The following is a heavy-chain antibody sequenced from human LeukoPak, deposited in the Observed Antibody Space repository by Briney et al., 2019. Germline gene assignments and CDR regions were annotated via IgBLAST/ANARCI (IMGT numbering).Heavy chain of an antibody. V-gene: IGHV3-33*01. CDR3: ARDRDSSSHYFDY. D-gene: IGHD6-13*01. J-gene: IGHJ4*02. CDR2: IWYDASNK. CDR1: GFTFRSHG. Sequence: GGSLRLSCAASGFTFRSHGMHWVRQAPGKGLEWVGVIWYDASNKYYADSVKGRFTISRDNPKNTLYLQMNSLRAEDTAVYYCARDRDSSSHYFDYWGQGTLVTVSS.